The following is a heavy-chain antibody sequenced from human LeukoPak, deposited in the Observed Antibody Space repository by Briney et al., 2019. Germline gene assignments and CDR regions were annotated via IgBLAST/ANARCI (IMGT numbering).Heavy chain of an antibody. Sequence: GGSLRLSCAASGFTFSSYSMNWVRQAPGKGLEWVSSISSSSSYIYYADSVKGRFTISRDNAKNSLYLQMNSLRAEDTAVYYCARVGSDFSDSDTYYYYGMDVWGQGTTVTVSS. CDR1: GFTFSSYS. J-gene: IGHJ6*02. CDR2: ISSSSSYI. D-gene: IGHD5-12*01. V-gene: IGHV3-21*01. CDR3: ARVGSDFSDSDTYYYYGMDV.